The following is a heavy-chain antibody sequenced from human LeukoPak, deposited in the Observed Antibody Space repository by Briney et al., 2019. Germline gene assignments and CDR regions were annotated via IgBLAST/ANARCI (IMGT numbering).Heavy chain of an antibody. J-gene: IGHJ4*02. V-gene: IGHV3-48*02. CDR3: ARGETARVDY. Sequence: RAGESLKISCAASGFTFSTYNMNWVRQAPGKGLEWLSYISSGSSTIYYADSVEGRFTISRDNAKNSLYLQMNSLRDEDTAVYYCARGETARVDYWGQGILVTVSS. CDR2: ISSGSSTI. CDR1: GFTFSTYN. D-gene: IGHD3-16*01.